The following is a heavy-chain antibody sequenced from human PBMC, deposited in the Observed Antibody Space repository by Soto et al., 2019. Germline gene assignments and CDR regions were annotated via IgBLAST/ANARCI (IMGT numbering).Heavy chain of an antibody. CDR3: AKTPPPDDDYGDYSPARYGY. D-gene: IGHD4-17*01. Sequence: HPGGSLRLSCAASGFTFSSYGMHWVRQAPGKGLEWVAVISYDGSNKYYADSVKGRFTISRDNSKNTLYLQMNSLRAEDTAVYYCAKTPPPDDDYGDYSPARYGYWGQGTLVTVSS. CDR2: ISYDGSNK. V-gene: IGHV3-30*18. CDR1: GFTFSSYG. J-gene: IGHJ4*02.